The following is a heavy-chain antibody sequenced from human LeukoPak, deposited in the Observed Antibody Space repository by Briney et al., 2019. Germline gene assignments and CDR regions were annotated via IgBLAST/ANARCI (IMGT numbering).Heavy chain of an antibody. Sequence: GGSLRLSCAASGFTFSSYAMSWVRQAPGKGLEWVSAISGSGGSTYYADSVKGGFTMSGDNSKNKLYLQMNSLRAEDTGVYYCAKDQAMVRGVILFDYWGQGTLVTVSS. D-gene: IGHD3-10*01. CDR1: GFTFSSYA. J-gene: IGHJ4*02. CDR2: ISGSGGST. V-gene: IGHV3-23*01. CDR3: AKDQAMVRGVILFDY.